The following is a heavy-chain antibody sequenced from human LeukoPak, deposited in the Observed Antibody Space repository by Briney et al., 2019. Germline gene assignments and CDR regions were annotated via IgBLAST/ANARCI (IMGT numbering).Heavy chain of an antibody. CDR3: ARPEVPAAIGTEYFQD. D-gene: IGHD2-2*02. J-gene: IGHJ1*01. Sequence: GASVKVSCKVSGYSLTELSMHWVRQAPGKGLAWMGGFDPEDGETIYAQKFQGRVTMTEDTSTDTAYMELSSLRSDDTAVYHCARPEVPAAIGTEYFQDWGQGTLVTVSS. CDR1: GYSLTELS. CDR2: FDPEDGET. V-gene: IGHV1-24*01.